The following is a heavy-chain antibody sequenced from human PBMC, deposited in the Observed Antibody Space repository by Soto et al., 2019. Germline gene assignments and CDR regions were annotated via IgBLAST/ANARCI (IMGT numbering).Heavy chain of an antibody. CDR1: GGTFSSYA. CDR2: IIPIFGTA. J-gene: IGHJ2*01. V-gene: IGHV1-69*12. D-gene: IGHD1-26*01. CDR3: ARSGRGGDSGSDPVLGYFDL. Sequence: QVQLVQSGAEVKKPGSSVKVSCKASGGTFSSYAISWVRQAPGQGLEWMGGIIPIFGTANYAQKFQGRVTITADESTSTADMELSSLRSEDTAVYYCARSGRGGDSGSDPVLGYFDLWGRGTLVTVSS.